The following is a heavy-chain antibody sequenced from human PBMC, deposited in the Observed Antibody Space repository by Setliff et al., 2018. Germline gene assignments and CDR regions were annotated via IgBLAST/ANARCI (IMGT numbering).Heavy chain of an antibody. V-gene: IGHV7-4-1*02. CDR1: GYSFSTYA. D-gene: IGHD3-16*02. Sequence: ASVTVSCKASGYSFSTYAMSWIRQAPGQGLEWMGWINTNTGNPSYAQGFTGRFVFSLDTSVSTAYLQISSLKPEDTAMYYCARASRFATIVWKGDYYMDVWGKGTTVTVSS. CDR2: INTNTGNP. CDR3: ARASRFATIVWKGDYYMDV. J-gene: IGHJ6*03.